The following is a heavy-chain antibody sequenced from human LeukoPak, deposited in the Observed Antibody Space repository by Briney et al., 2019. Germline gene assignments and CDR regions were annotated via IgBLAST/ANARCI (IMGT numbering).Heavy chain of an antibody. CDR2: IYYSGST. CDR1: GGSISSSSYY. D-gene: IGHD3-3*01. J-gene: IGHJ4*02. V-gene: IGHV4-39*01. CDR3: ARLGGDFWSGYHDY. Sequence: PSETLSLTCTVSGGSISSSSYYWGWIRQPPGKGLEWIGSIYYSGSTYYNPSLKSRVTISVDTSKNQFSLKLSSVTAADTAVYYCARLGGDFWSGYHDYWGQGTLVTVSS.